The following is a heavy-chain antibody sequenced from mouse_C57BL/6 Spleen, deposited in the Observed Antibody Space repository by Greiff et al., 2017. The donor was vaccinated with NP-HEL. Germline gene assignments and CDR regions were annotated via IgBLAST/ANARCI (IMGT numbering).Heavy chain of an antibody. Sequence: DVKLVESEGGLVQPGSSMKLSCTASGFTFSDYYMAWVRQVPEKGLEWVANINYDGSSTYYLDSLKSRFIISRDNAKNILYLQMSSLKSEDTATYYCARALGRDYFDYWGQGTTLTVSS. J-gene: IGHJ2*01. CDR3: ARALGRDYFDY. CDR2: INYDGSST. D-gene: IGHD4-1*01. CDR1: GFTFSDYY. V-gene: IGHV5-16*01.